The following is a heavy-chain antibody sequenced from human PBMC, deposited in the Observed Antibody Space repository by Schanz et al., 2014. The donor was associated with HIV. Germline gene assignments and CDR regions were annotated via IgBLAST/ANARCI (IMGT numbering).Heavy chain of an antibody. D-gene: IGHD5-12*01. CDR3: TRSRYELHWLDL. CDR1: GYTFTTYH. J-gene: IGHJ5*02. V-gene: IGHV1-2*02. Sequence: QVQLVQSGGEVKNPGASVKVSCKTSGYTFTTYHLHWVRQAPGQGLEWMGRIRPDSGDTYSAQKFDGRFTMTRDTSVSTYYMELSSLRSDDTAVYYCTRSRYELHWLDLWGQGTLVTVSS. CDR2: IRPDSGDT.